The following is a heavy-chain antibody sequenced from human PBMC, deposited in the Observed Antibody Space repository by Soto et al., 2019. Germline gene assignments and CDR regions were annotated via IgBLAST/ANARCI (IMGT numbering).Heavy chain of an antibody. J-gene: IGHJ3*02. CDR2: MNPNSGNT. D-gene: IGHD3-22*01. CDR3: ARDPRYYYDSSGYAFDI. Sequence: GASVKVSCKASGYTFTSYDINWVRQATGQGLEWMGWMNPNSGNTGYAQKFQGRVTITADESTSTAYMELSSLRSEDTAVYYCARDPRYYYDSSGYAFDIWDQGTMVTVSS. V-gene: IGHV1-8*01. CDR1: GYTFTSYD.